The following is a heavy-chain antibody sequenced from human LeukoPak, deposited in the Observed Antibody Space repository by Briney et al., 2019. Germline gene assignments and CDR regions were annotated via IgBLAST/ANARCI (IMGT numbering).Heavy chain of an antibody. CDR1: GFTFCNYP. V-gene: IGHV3-64*01. Sequence: PGGSLRFSSAASGFTFCNYPIHWLRQAQRQGLTFVSSIHSNRISKSYGNYVKGRFTVSRDKSKNMVYLQMGRLREEDMAVYYCARTQQWLATGGWYWFDTWGQGTLDTVSS. J-gene: IGHJ5*02. D-gene: IGHD6-19*01. CDR3: ARTQQWLATGGWYWFDT. CDR2: IHSNRISK.